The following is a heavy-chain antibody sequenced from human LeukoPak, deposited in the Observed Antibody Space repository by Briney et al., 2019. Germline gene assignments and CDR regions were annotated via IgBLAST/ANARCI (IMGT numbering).Heavy chain of an antibody. CDR3: ARVVVRYFDY. Sequence: GASVKVSCKASGYTFTSYDINWVRQATRQGLEWMGIINPSGGSTSYAQKFQGRVTMTTDTSTSTAYMELRSLRSDDTAVYYCARVVVRYFDYWGQGTLVTVSS. V-gene: IGHV1-46*01. CDR1: GYTFTSYD. D-gene: IGHD2-21*01. CDR2: INPSGGST. J-gene: IGHJ4*02.